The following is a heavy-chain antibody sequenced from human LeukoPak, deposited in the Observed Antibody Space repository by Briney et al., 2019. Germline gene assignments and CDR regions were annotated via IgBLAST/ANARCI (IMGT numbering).Heavy chain of an antibody. J-gene: IGHJ4*02. V-gene: IGHV3-48*03. Sequence: GGSLRLSCAASGFTLRNYEMNWVRQTPGKGLEWVSYFSSSGTPIYYADSVKGRFAVSRDNAKNTLYLQMNSLRAEDTGVYYCARGGASGSYLIDQWDQGTLVTVSS. CDR1: GFTLRNYE. CDR2: FSSSGTPI. CDR3: ARGGASGSYLIDQ. D-gene: IGHD3-10*01.